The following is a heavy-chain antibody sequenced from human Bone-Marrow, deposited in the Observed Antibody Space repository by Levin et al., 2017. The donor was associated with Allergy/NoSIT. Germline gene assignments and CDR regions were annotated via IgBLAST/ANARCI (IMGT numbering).Heavy chain of an antibody. CDR3: GRGRRESFGMFTLGRRIATTYALDV. CDR1: GGSFSGSY. CDR2: INHSGNT. D-gene: IGHD3-10*01. Sequence: SQTLSLTCAVYGGSFSGSYWNWIRQSPGRGLEWIGEINHSGNTNYNWSLKSRVTILVDTSKNQFSLKLNSVTAADTAVYYCGRGRRESFGMFTLGRRIATTYALDVWGQGTTVTVSS. J-gene: IGHJ6*02. V-gene: IGHV4-34*01.